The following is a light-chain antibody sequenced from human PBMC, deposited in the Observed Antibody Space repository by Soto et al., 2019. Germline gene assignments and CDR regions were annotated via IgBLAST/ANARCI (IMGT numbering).Light chain of an antibody. Sequence: EIVLTQSPGTLSLSPGERASLSCRASQSVSNNYLAWYQQKPGQAPRLLIYDASNRATGIPARFSGSGSGTEFTLTISSLQPEDFATYYCQQLNTYPPITFGQGTRLEIK. CDR2: DAS. CDR3: QQLNTYPPIT. V-gene: IGKV3D-20*02. J-gene: IGKJ5*01. CDR1: QSVSNNY.